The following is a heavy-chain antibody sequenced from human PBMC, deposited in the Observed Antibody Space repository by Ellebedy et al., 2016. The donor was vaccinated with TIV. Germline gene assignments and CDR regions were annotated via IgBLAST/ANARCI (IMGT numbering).Heavy chain of an antibody. CDR2: IYPGDSDT. D-gene: IGHD2-2*01. CDR1: GYSFTSYW. V-gene: IGHV5-51*01. J-gene: IGHJ4*02. CDR3: ARPGYCSSTSCYDIDY. Sequence: GESLKISXKGSGYSFTSYWIGWVRQMPGKGLEWMGIIYPGDSDTRYSPSFQGQVTISADKSISTAYLQWSSLKASDTAMYYCARPGYCSSTSCYDIDYWGQGTLVTVSS.